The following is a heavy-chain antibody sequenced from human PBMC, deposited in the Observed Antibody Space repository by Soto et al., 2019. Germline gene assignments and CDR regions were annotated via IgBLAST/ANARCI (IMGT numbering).Heavy chain of an antibody. Sequence: ASVKISCEGSGCTFTGYNLHWVRQSPGQGLEWMGIINPSGGSTSYAQKFQGRVTMTRDTSTSTVYMELSSLRSEDTAVYYCARTPYGGYDPRFDYWGQGTLVTVSS. CDR2: INPSGGST. V-gene: IGHV1-46*01. CDR1: GCTFTGYN. CDR3: ARTPYGGYDPRFDY. D-gene: IGHD4-17*01. J-gene: IGHJ4*02.